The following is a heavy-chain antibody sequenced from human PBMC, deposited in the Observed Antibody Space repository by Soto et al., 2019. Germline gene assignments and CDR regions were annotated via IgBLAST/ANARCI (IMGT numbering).Heavy chain of an antibody. Sequence: SVKVSFKAFGGTLSSYSFTWVRQAPGQGLGWTGGIIPIFGTANYAQKFQGRVTITADESTSTAYMELSSLRSEDTAVYYCASNEGGVVVVPAQSEYYYYYYGMDVWGQGTTVTVSS. CDR2: IIPIFGTA. V-gene: IGHV1-69*13. CDR1: GGTLSSYS. D-gene: IGHD2-2*01. J-gene: IGHJ6*02. CDR3: ASNEGGVVVVPAQSEYYYYYYGMDV.